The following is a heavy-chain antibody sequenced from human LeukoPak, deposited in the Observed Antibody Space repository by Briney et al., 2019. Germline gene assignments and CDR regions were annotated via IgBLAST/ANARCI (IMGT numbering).Heavy chain of an antibody. Sequence: GESLKISCKGSGYSFTSYWIGWVRQMPGKGLECMGIIYPGDSDTRYSPSFQGQVTISADKSISTAYLQWSSLKASDTAMYYCARHSSSSGSNFDYWGQGTLVTVSS. CDR3: ARHSSSSGSNFDY. CDR2: IYPGDSDT. CDR1: GYSFTSYW. D-gene: IGHD6-6*01. J-gene: IGHJ4*02. V-gene: IGHV5-51*01.